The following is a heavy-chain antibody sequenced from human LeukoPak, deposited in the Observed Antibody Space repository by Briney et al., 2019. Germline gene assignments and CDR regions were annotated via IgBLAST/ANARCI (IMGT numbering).Heavy chain of an antibody. V-gene: IGHV4-30-4*01. D-gene: IGHD3-22*01. Sequence: SQTLSLTCTVSGGSISSGDYYWSWIRQPPGKGLEWIGYIYYSGTTFYNPSLKSRVTISIDTSKNQFSLKLTSVTAADTAVYYCARADYYGSSAYPYWGQGTLVTVSS. CDR2: IYYSGTT. CDR3: ARADYYGSSAYPY. CDR1: GGSISSGDYY. J-gene: IGHJ4*02.